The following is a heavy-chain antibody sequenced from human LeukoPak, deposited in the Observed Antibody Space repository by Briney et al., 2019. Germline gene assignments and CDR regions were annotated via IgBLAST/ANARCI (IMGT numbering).Heavy chain of an antibody. J-gene: IGHJ6*03. CDR2: IYYSGST. CDR1: GGSISSYY. D-gene: IGHD3-10*01. Sequence: PSETLSLTCTVSGGSISSYYWSWIRQPPGKGLEWIGYIYYSGSTNYSPSLKSRVTISVDTSKNQFSLKLSSVTAADTAVYYCARVFDSGSQAYFYYMDVWGKGTTVTIFS. V-gene: IGHV4-59*01. CDR3: ARVFDSGSQAYFYYMDV.